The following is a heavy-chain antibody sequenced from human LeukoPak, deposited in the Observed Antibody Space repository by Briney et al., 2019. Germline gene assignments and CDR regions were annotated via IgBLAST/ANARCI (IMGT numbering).Heavy chain of an antibody. CDR1: GFTFSSYA. D-gene: IGHD2-2*01. V-gene: IGHV4-34*01. CDR3: ASVRKGYCSSTSCYAKGYYYYYMDV. CDR2: INHSGST. Sequence: PGGSLRLSCAASGFTFSSYAMSWVRQAPGKGLEWIGEINHSGSTNYNPSLKSRVTISVDTSKNQLSLKLSSVTAADTAVYYCASVRKGYCSSTSCYAKGYYYYYMDVWGKGTTVTISS. J-gene: IGHJ6*03.